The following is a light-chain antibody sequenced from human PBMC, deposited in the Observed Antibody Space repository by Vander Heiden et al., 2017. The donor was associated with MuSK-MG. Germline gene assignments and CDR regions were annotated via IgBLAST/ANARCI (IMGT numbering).Light chain of an antibody. CDR1: QGISSY. J-gene: IGKJ4*01. Sequence: IQLTQSPSSLSASVGDRVSITCRASQGISSYLAWYQQKPGKAPKLLIYAASIFQSPVPSRFSGSASGTDFTLTIISLQPEHFATYYCQQPNSYPHTFGGGTKLEIK. CDR2: AAS. CDR3: QQPNSYPHT. V-gene: IGKV1-9*01.